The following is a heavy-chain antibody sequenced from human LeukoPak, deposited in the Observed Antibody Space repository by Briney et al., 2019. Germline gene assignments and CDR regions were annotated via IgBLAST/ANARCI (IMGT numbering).Heavy chain of an antibody. D-gene: IGHD6-19*01. CDR1: GGSISSGGYY. V-gene: IGHV4-61*08. J-gene: IGHJ2*01. Sequence: PSETLSLTCTVSGGSISSGGYYWTWIRQPPGKGLEWIGYMYYSGSTYYNPSLKSRVTISIDTSKNQFSLKLSSVTAADTAVYYCASEYRSDSYFDLWGRGTLVTVSS. CDR2: MYYSGST. CDR3: ASEYRSDSYFDL.